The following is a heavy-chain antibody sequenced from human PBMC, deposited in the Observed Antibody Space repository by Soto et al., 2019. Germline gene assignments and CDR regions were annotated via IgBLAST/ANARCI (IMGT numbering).Heavy chain of an antibody. V-gene: IGHV3-21*01. CDR1: GFTFSRVS. J-gene: IGHJ4*02. CDR3: ARVAY. CDR2: ISSGSSDT. Sequence: GGSLRLSCEASGFTFSRVSINWVRQVPGKGLEWVASISSGSSDTWYADSVKGRFIISRDNAQNSLFLQMNTLRPEDTAMYYCARVAYWGPGTQVTVSS.